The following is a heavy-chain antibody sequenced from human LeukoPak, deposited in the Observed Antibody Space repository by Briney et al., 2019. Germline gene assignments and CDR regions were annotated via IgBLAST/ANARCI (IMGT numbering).Heavy chain of an antibody. CDR2: IYPGDSDT. CDR1: GYSFTSYW. J-gene: IGHJ5*02. D-gene: IGHD6-13*01. Sequence: GASLKISCKGSGYSFTSYWIGWVRQMPGKGLEWMGIIYPGDSDTRYSPSFQGQVTISADKSISTAYLQWSSLKASDTAMYYCARLPGIAAAGTRWFDPWGQGTLVTVSS. V-gene: IGHV5-51*01. CDR3: ARLPGIAAAGTRWFDP.